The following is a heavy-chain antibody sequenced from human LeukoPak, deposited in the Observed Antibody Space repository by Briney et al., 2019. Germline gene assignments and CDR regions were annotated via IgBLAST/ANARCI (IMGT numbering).Heavy chain of an antibody. D-gene: IGHD5-24*01. CDR1: GGSINSRSDY. CDR3: ARLSRDGYNLAGAFDY. Sequence: SETLSLTCTVSGGSINSRSDYWGWIRQPPGKGLEWIGSIYYSGSTYYNPSLKSRVTISVDTSKNQFSLKLSTVTAADTAVYYCARLSRDGYNLAGAFDYWGQGTLVTVSS. J-gene: IGHJ4*02. V-gene: IGHV4-39*01. CDR2: IYYSGST.